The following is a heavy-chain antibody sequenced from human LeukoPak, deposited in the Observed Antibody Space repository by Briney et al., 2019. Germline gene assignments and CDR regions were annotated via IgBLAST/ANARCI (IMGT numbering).Heavy chain of an antibody. CDR3: AKRDRPCSGDCSAPYYFDY. CDR2: ISSSGANT. CDR1: GFTFSSYA. J-gene: IGHJ4*02. V-gene: IGHV3-23*01. D-gene: IGHD2-21*02. Sequence: GGSLRLSCAASGFTFSSYAMSWVRQAPGKGLEWVSSISSSGANTYYADSVKGRFTISRDNSKNTLYLQMSSLRVEDAAVYYCAKRDRPCSGDCSAPYYFDYWGQGTLVTVSS.